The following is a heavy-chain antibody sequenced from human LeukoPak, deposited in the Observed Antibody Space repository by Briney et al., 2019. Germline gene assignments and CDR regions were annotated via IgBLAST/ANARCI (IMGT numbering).Heavy chain of an antibody. CDR3: ARDRSTTLDY. CDR1: GFTFSSYS. D-gene: IGHD5/OR15-5a*01. Sequence: GGSLRLSCAASGFTFSSYSMNWVRQAPGKGLELVSSISSSSSYIYYADSVKGRFTISRDNAKNSLYLQMNSLRAEDTAVYYCARDRSTTLDYWGQGTLVTVSS. CDR2: ISSSSSYI. V-gene: IGHV3-21*01. J-gene: IGHJ4*02.